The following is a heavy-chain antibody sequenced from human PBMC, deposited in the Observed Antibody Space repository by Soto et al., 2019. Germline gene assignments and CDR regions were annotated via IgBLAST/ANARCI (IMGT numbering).Heavy chain of an antibody. V-gene: IGHV4-30-2*01. CDR3: ARGEGH. J-gene: IGHJ4*02. CDR2: VWQSGST. CDR1: GGSISSGGYS. Sequence: QLQLQESGSGLVKPSQTLSLTCAVSGGSISSGGYSWNWIRQPPGKGLEWIGSVWQSGSTKYNPSLQSRVTISVDRSANQCSLNLSSVTAADTAVYYCARGEGHWGQGTLVTVSS.